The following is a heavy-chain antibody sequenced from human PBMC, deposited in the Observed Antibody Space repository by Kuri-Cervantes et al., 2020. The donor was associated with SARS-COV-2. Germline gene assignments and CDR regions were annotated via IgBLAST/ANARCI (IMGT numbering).Heavy chain of an antibody. D-gene: IGHD2-2*01. Sequence: ESLKISCAVYGGSFSGYYWSWIRQPPGKGLEWIGEINHSGSTNYNPSLKSRVTISVDTSKNHFSLNLSSVTAADTAVYYCARREGSRGYCSITSCYQADVWGQGTTVTVSS. CDR3: ARREGSRGYCSITSCYQADV. V-gene: IGHV4-34*01. CDR2: INHSGST. CDR1: GGSFSGYY. J-gene: IGHJ6*02.